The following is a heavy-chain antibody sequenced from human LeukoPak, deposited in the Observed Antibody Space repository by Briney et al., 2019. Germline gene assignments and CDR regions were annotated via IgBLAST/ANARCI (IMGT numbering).Heavy chain of an antibody. CDR2: IYYSGST. V-gene: IGHV4-61*08. Sequence: PSETLSLTCTVSGVSIGSSGSFWSWIRQPPGKGLEWIGYIYYSGSTNYNPSLKSRVTISVDTSKNQFSLKLSSVTAADTAVYYCARVQESQIDYYFDYWGQGTLVTVSS. J-gene: IGHJ4*02. CDR3: ARVQESQIDYYFDY. CDR1: GVSIGSSGSF. D-gene: IGHD3-9*01.